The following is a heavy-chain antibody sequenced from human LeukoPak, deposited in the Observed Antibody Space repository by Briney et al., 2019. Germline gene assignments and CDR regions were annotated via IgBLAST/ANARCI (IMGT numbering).Heavy chain of an antibody. D-gene: IGHD2/OR15-2a*01. Sequence: SETLSLTCAVYGGSFSGYYWSWIRQPPGKGLEWIGEINHSGSTNYNPSLKSRVTISVDTSKNQFSLKLSSVTAADTAVYYCARIIVVHRYMDVWGKGTTVTVSS. CDR2: INHSGST. CDR1: GGSFSGYY. CDR3: ARIIVVHRYMDV. V-gene: IGHV4-34*01. J-gene: IGHJ6*03.